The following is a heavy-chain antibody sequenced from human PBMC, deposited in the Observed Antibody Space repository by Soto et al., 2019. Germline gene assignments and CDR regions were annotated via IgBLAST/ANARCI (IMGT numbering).Heavy chain of an antibody. CDR1: GFTLRNYA. CDR3: AKVADIFYAMDV. Sequence: GSLRLSCGASGFTLRNYAMHWVRQAPGKGLEWVAVIFFDGSNDFYIDSVKGRFTISRDNSKNTLFLQMNSLRPDDTAVYYCAKVADIFYAMDVWGQGTPVTVS. CDR2: IFFDGSND. V-gene: IGHV3-30-3*01. J-gene: IGHJ6*02. D-gene: IGHD3-9*01.